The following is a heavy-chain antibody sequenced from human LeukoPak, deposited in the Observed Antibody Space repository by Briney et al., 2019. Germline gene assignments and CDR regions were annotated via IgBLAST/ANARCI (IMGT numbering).Heavy chain of an antibody. J-gene: IGHJ2*01. V-gene: IGHV4-38-2*02. D-gene: IGHD3-3*01. CDR1: GYSISSGYY. CDR3: ARAALYYDFWSGYNEWYFDL. Sequence: SETLSLTCTVSGYSISSGYYWGWIRQPPGKGLEWIGSIYHSGSTYYNPSLKSRVTISVDTSKNQFSLKLSSVTAADTAVYYCARAALYYDFWSGYNEWYFDLWGRGTQVTVSS. CDR2: IYHSGST.